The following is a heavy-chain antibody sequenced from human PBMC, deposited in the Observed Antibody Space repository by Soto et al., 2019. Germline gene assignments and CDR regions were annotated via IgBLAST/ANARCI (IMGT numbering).Heavy chain of an antibody. CDR2: ISSSSSTI. D-gene: IGHD3-16*01. V-gene: IGHV3-48*01. CDR3: ARERYDYIWGPFDY. CDR1: GFTFSSYS. J-gene: IGHJ4*02. Sequence: GGSLRLSCAASGFTFSSYSMNWVRQAPGKGLEWVSYISSSSSTIYYADSVKGRFTISRDNAKNSLYLQMNSLRAEDTAVYYCARERYDYIWGPFDYWGQGTLVTVSS.